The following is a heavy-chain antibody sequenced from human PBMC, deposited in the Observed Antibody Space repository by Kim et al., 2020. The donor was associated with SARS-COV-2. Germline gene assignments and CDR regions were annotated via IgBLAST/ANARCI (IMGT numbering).Heavy chain of an antibody. D-gene: IGHD3-10*01. V-gene: IGHV3-74*01. J-gene: IGHJ6*02. Sequence: GGSLRLSCAASGFTFSSYWMHWVRQAPGKGLVWVSRINSDGSSTSYADSVKGRLTISRDNAKNTLYLQMNSLRVEDTAVYYCARELWYYGSGRYRHGMDVWGQGTTVTVSS. CDR1: GFTFSSYW. CDR2: INSDGSST. CDR3: ARELWYYGSGRYRHGMDV.